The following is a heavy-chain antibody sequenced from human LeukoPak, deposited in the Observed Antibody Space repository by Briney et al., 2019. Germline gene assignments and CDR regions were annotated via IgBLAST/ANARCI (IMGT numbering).Heavy chain of an antibody. CDR3: ARHAYYYDSSGYLPYYFDY. CDR1: GGSISSYY. V-gene: IGHV4-59*08. J-gene: IGHJ4*02. D-gene: IGHD3-22*01. CDR2: IYSSGST. Sequence: SETLSLTCTVSGGSISSYYWSWIRQPPGKGPEWIGYIYSSGSTNYNPSLKSRVTISVDTSKNQFSLKLNSVTAADTAVYYCARHAYYYDSSGYLPYYFDYWGQGTLVTVSS.